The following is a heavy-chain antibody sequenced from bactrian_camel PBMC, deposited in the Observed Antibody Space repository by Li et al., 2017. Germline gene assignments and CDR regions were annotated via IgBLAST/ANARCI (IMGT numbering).Heavy chain of an antibody. J-gene: IGHJ4*01. V-gene: IGHV3S1*01. Sequence: HVQLVESGGGSVKAGGSLRLSCQASGYTTSGSYCMGWFRQAPGKGLEWVAGINSNGRGTYYADSLEGRFTISRDNAKSTLYLQLDSLRTEDTAMYYCANECRVLSPIIDRQGNDWGQGTQVTVS. CDR3: ANECRVLSPIIDRQGND. CDR2: INSNGRGT. CDR1: GYTTSGSYC.